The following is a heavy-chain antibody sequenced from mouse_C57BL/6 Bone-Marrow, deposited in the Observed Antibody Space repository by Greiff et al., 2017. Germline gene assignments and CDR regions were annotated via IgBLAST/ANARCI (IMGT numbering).Heavy chain of an antibody. Sequence: EVQLQESGPVLVKPGASVKMSCKASGYTFTDYYMNWVKQSPGKSLEWIGVINPYNGGTSYNQKFKGKATLTVDKSSSTAYMELNSLTSEDSAVYYCSSIRLISYAMDYGGQGTSVTVSA. CDR2: INPYNGGT. CDR3: SSIRLISYAMDY. D-gene: IGHD1-3*01. J-gene: IGHJ4*01. V-gene: IGHV1-19*01. CDR1: GYTFTDYY.